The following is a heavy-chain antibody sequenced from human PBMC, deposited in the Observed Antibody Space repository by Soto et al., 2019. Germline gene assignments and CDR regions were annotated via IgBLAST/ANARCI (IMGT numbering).Heavy chain of an antibody. CDR2: IKPGGSEK. V-gene: IGHV3-7*01. Sequence: GGSLRLSCAVSGFTFSTFWMSWVRQAPGKGLEWVANIKPGGSEKYYVDSVKGRFTISRDDAKNSLYLQMNSLRAEDTAVYYCARNPWGVAGTDYWGQGTLVTVSS. CDR1: GFTFSTFW. J-gene: IGHJ4*02. D-gene: IGHD6-19*01. CDR3: ARNPWGVAGTDY.